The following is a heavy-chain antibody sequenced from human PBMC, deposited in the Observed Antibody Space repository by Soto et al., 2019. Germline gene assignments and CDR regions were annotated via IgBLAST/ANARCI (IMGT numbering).Heavy chain of an antibody. CDR3: ARDYFDVLTGSHGDTDY. CDR2: VYYSGST. J-gene: IGHJ4*02. Sequence: SETLSLTCAVSGGSVSSGCCYWSWIRQPPGKGLEWVGYVYYSGSTTYNPSLKSRVTIPVDPSKNRFSLKMCSVTDADTAVYFCARDYFDVLTGSHGDTDYWGQGTPVTVSS. CDR1: GGSVSSGCCY. D-gene: IGHD3-9*01. V-gene: IGHV4-61*01.